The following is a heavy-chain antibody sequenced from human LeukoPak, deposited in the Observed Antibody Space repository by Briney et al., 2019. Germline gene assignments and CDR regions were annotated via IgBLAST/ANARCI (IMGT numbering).Heavy chain of an antibody. J-gene: IGHJ5*02. CDR2: ISSSGST. V-gene: IGHV4-39*07. Sequence: SETLSLTCTVSGVSISNNYYWAWIRQPPGKGLEWIGSISSSGSTYYHPSLRSRVAISVDTSTNQFSLRLTSVTAADTAVYFCVTERSSTSSWGQGALVTVSS. D-gene: IGHD2-2*01. CDR1: GVSISNNYY. CDR3: VTERSSTSS.